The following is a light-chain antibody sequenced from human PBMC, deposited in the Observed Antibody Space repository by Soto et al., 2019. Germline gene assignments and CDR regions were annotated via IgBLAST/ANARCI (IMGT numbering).Light chain of an antibody. CDR2: DAS. J-gene: IGKJ1*01. Sequence: DIQMTQSPSTLSACVGDRVTITCRASQSISSWLAWYQQKPGKAPKLLIYDASSLESGVPSRFSGSGSGTEFTLTISSLQPDDFATYYCQQYNSYSSFGQGTKV. CDR3: QQYNSYSS. V-gene: IGKV1-5*01. CDR1: QSISSW.